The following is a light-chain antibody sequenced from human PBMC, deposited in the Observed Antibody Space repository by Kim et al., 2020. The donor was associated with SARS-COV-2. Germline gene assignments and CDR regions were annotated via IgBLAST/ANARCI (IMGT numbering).Light chain of an antibody. V-gene: IGLV2-14*03. J-gene: IGLJ2*01. CDR2: DVT. CDR1: RSDVGGYNP. CDR3: SSYTRTTTLVL. Sequence: QSITTPGTGNRSDVGGYNPYSWYQQHPGKAPKLMIYDVTNRPSGVSNRFSGSKSGNTASLTISGLQAEDEADYYCSSYTRTTTLVLFGGGTQLTVL.